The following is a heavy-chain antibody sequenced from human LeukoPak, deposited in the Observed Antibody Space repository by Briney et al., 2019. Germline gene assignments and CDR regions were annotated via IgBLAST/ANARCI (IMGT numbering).Heavy chain of an antibody. CDR1: RASISIYS. CDR3: AKSNRYCDTASCYEAFDI. CDR2: IYYSGSP. Sequence: SETLSLTCTVSRASISIYSWSWIRQPPGQGLEWLGYIYYSGSPNYNPSLKNRVTMSVDTSRNRFSLRVNSVTAADTAVYYCAKSNRYCDTASCYEAFDIWGQGTMVTVSS. J-gene: IGHJ3*02. D-gene: IGHD2-2*01. V-gene: IGHV4-59*03.